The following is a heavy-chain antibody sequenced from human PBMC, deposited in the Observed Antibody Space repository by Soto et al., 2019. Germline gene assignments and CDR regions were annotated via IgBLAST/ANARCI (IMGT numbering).Heavy chain of an antibody. D-gene: IGHD3-22*01. J-gene: IGHJ4*02. CDR1: GYSFISYW. CDR2: IYAGDSEI. Sequence: RGESLKISCKGSGYSFISYWIGWVRQMPGKGLELMGIIYAGDSEIRYSPSFQGQVTISVDRAMSTAYLQWRSLKASDTAMYYCSRHTSDRYGPDFWGQGTLVTVSS. CDR3: SRHTSDRYGPDF. V-gene: IGHV5-51*01.